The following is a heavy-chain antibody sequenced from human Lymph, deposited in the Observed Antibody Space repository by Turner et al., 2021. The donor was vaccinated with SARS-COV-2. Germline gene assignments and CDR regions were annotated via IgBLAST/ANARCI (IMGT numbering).Heavy chain of an antibody. D-gene: IGHD3-3*01. V-gene: IGHV3-30*18. J-gene: IGHJ6*02. Sequence: VRLGESAGGVVQPGWSRTPSCAESGFTFSSYGLHWVRQAPGKGLEWVAVISYDGSNKYYADSVKGRFTISRDNSKNTLYLQMNSLRAEDTAVYYCAKVRSIFGVVIGGMDVWGQGTTVTVSS. CDR2: ISYDGSNK. CDR1: GFTFSSYG. CDR3: AKVRSIFGVVIGGMDV.